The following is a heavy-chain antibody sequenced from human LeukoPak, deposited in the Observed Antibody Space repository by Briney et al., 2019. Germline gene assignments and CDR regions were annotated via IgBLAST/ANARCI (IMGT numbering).Heavy chain of an antibody. CDR2: ISSSGSTV. CDR3: VVWRAKQTRYNMDV. V-gene: IGHV3-48*03. D-gene: IGHD2-8*01. J-gene: IGHJ6*03. CDR1: GFTFSSYE. Sequence: PGGSLRLSCAASGFTFSSYEMNWVRQAPGKGLEWLSYISSSGSTVFYADSVKGRFTISRDNAKNSLYLQMNSLRAEDTAVYYCVVWRAKQTRYNMDVWGKGTTVTVS.